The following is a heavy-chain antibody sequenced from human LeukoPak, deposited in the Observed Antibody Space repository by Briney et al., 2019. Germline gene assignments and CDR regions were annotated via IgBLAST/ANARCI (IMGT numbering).Heavy chain of an antibody. D-gene: IGHD5-24*01. J-gene: IGHJ4*02. CDR2: IYPGDSDT. CDR3: ASRVASTRGNFDC. CDR1: GYSFSNYW. Sequence: RPGESLKISCKGFGYSFSNYWIGWVRQMPGKGLEWMGIIYPGDSDTRYSPSFQGQVTISADMSTSTTYLQWSSVKASDTAVYYCASRVASTRGNFDCWGQGTLVTVSS. V-gene: IGHV5-51*01.